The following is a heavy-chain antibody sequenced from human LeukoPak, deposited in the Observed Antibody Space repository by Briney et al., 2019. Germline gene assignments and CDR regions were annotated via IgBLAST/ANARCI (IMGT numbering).Heavy chain of an antibody. J-gene: IGHJ4*02. V-gene: IGHV1-2*02. Sequence: APAKVSCKASGYTFTGYYMHWVRQAPGQGLEWMGWINPNSGGTNYAQKFQGRVTMTRDTSISTAYMELSRLRSDDTAVYYCARGVRVGYCSGGSCSYYFDYWGQGTLVTVSS. CDR1: GYTFTGYY. D-gene: IGHD2-15*01. CDR2: INPNSGGT. CDR3: ARGVRVGYCSGGSCSYYFDY.